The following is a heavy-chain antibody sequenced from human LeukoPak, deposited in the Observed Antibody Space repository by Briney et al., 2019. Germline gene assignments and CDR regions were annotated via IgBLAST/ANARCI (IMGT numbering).Heavy chain of an antibody. CDR1: GFTFSSHR. Sequence: GGSLRLSCAASGFTFSSHRMYWVRQAPGKGLVWVSRISSDGSSIAHTDSVRGRFTISRDNAKNTLYLQMNSLRVEDTAVYYCAREGAALDYWGQGTLVSVSS. V-gene: IGHV3-74*01. D-gene: IGHD6-6*01. CDR2: ISSDGSSI. J-gene: IGHJ4*02. CDR3: AREGAALDY.